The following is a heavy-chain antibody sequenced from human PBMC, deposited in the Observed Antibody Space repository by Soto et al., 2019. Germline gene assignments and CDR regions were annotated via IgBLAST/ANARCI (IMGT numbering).Heavy chain of an antibody. J-gene: IGHJ5*02. D-gene: IGHD2-2*01. CDR3: AREPEYCSSTSCYRGLWFDP. CDR1: GFTFSSYW. V-gene: IGHV3-74*01. Sequence: PGGSLRLSCAASGFTFSSYWMHWVRQAPGKGLVWVSRINSDGSSTSYADSVKGRFTISRDNAKNTLYLQMNSLRAEDTAVYYCAREPEYCSSTSCYRGLWFDPWGQGTLVTVSS. CDR2: INSDGSST.